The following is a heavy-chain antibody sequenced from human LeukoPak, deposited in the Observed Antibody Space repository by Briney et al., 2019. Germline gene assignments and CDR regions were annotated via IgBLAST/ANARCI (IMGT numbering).Heavy chain of an antibody. CDR1: GFTFSSYW. D-gene: IGHD3-9*01. CDR2: IKQDGSEK. Sequence: GGSLRLSCAASGFTFSSYWMSWVRQAPGKGLEWVANIKQDGSEKYYVDSVKGRFTISRDNAKSSLYLQMNSLRAEDTAVYYCARPNYDILTMGGFDPWGQGTLVTVSS. CDR3: ARPNYDILTMGGFDP. J-gene: IGHJ5*02. V-gene: IGHV3-7*01.